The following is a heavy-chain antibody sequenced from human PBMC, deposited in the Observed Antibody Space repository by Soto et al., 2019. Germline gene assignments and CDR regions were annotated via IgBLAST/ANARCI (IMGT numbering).Heavy chain of an antibody. CDR3: ARASSGYYYGSGSYLNWFDP. CDR1: GGSISSYY. CDR2: IYYSGST. V-gene: IGHV4-59*01. J-gene: IGHJ5*02. D-gene: IGHD3-10*01. Sequence: SETLSLTCTVSGGSISSYYWSWIRQPPWKGLAWIGYIYYSGSTNYNPSLKSRVTISVDTSKNQFSLKLSSVTAADTAVYYCARASSGYYYGSGSYLNWFDPWGQGTLVTVSS.